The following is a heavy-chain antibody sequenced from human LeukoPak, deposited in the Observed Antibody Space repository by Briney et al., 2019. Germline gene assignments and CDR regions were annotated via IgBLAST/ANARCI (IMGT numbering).Heavy chain of an antibody. Sequence: SETLSLTCAVYGGSFSGYYWSWIRQPPGKGLEWIGEINHSGSTNYNPSLKSRVTISVDTSKNQFSLKLSSVTAADTAVYYCARVHTAMGYFDYWGQGTLVTVSS. CDR1: GGSFSGYY. D-gene: IGHD5-18*01. CDR2: INHSGST. J-gene: IGHJ4*02. CDR3: ARVHTAMGYFDY. V-gene: IGHV4-34*01.